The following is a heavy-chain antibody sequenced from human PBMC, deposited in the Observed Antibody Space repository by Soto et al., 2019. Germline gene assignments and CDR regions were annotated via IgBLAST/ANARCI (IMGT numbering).Heavy chain of an antibody. Sequence: RRLSCAASGFTFSSYAISGVRQAPWKGLEWVSAISGSGGSTYYADSVKGRFTISRDNSKNTLYLQMNSLRAEDTAVYYCANFGYSYGKGFYYGMDVWGQGTTVTVSS. CDR2: ISGSGGST. V-gene: IGHV3-23*01. D-gene: IGHD5-18*01. J-gene: IGHJ6*02. CDR3: ANFGYSYGKGFYYGMDV. CDR1: GFTFSSYA.